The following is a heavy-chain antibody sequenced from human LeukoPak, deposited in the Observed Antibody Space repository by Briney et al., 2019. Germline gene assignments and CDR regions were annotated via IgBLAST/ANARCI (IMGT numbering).Heavy chain of an antibody. Sequence: ASVKVSCKASGYTFTGYYMHWVRQAPGQGLERMGWINPNSGGTNYAQKFQGRVTMTRDTSIGTAYMELSRLRSDDTAVYYCAREYVEYGSGSRTNWFDPWGQGTLVTVSS. CDR3: AREYVEYGSGSRTNWFDP. V-gene: IGHV1-2*02. CDR1: GYTFTGYY. CDR2: INPNSGGT. J-gene: IGHJ5*02. D-gene: IGHD3-10*01.